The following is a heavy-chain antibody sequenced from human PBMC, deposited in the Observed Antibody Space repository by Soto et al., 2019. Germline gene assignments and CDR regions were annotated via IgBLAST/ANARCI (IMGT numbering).Heavy chain of an antibody. D-gene: IGHD6-13*01. V-gene: IGHV3-11*06. Sequence: LRLSCAASGFTFSDYYMSWIRQAPGKGLEWVSYISSSSSYTNYADPVKGRFTISRDNAKNSLYLQMNSLRAEDTAVYYCARKVAGPNWFDPWGQGTLVTVSS. CDR2: ISSSSSYT. J-gene: IGHJ5*02. CDR1: GFTFSDYY. CDR3: ARKVAGPNWFDP.